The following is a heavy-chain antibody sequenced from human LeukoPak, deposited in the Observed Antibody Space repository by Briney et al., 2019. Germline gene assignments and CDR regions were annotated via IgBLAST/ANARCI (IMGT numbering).Heavy chain of an antibody. CDR3: ARHDNGGLIRGIIPADGLDI. Sequence: RGESLKISCKGSGYSFTTYWIGWARQMPGKGLEWMGIIYPDDSDTRYSPSFQGQVTISADKSISTAYLQWSSLKASDSAMYYCARHDNGGLIRGIIPADGLDIWGQGTMVTVSS. CDR1: GYSFTTYW. J-gene: IGHJ3*02. V-gene: IGHV5-51*01. D-gene: IGHD3-10*01. CDR2: IYPDDSDT.